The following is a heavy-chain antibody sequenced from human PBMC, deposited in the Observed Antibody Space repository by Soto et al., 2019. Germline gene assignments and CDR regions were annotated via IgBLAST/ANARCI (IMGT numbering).Heavy chain of an antibody. V-gene: IGHV1-18*01. Sequence: ASVKVSCKTSGYMFNTYGIAWVRQAPGQRLEWMGWISTHNGDTKYSQKLQDRVTLTADTSTTTAYLELRSLRSDDTAVYYCIKDDCSGDTCYLGLWGRVTLVTGSS. CDR1: GYMFNTYG. J-gene: IGHJ4*02. CDR3: IKDDCSGDTCYLGL. CDR2: ISTHNGDT. D-gene: IGHD2-15*01.